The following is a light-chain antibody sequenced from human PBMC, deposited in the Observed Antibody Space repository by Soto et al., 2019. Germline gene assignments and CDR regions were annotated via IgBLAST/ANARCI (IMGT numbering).Light chain of an antibody. CDR2: WAS. CDR1: QSVLYSSNNKNY. V-gene: IGKV4-1*01. J-gene: IGKJ1*01. CDR3: HQYYSPPPWT. Sequence: DIVMTQSPDSLAVSLGERATMNCKSSQSVLYSSNNKNYLAWYQQKPGQPPKLLIYWASTRESGVPDRFSGSGSGTDFTLTISSLQAEDVAVYYCHQYYSPPPWTFSQGTKVEIK.